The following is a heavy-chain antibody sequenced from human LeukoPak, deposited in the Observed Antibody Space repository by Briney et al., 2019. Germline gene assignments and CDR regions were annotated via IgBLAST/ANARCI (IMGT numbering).Heavy chain of an antibody. V-gene: IGHV4-39*01. D-gene: IGHD3-10*01. CDR3: ARAGSNGFDY. CDR2: IYYSGCT. Sequence: SETLSLTCTVSGGSISSSSYYWGWIRQPPGKGLEWIGSIYYSGCTYYNPSLKSRVTISVDTSKNQFSLKLSSVTAADTAVYYCARAGSNGFDYWGQGTLVTVSS. J-gene: IGHJ4*02. CDR1: GGSISSSSYY.